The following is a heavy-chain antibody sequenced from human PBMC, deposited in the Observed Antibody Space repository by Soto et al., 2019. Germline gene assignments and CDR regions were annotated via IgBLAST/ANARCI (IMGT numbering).Heavy chain of an antibody. V-gene: IGHV2-5*02. Sequence: QITLKESGPTLVKPTQTLTQTCTFSGFSLTTRGVGVGWIRQPPGKALECLALIYWDDDKRYSPSLQSRLSITKDTSKNQVVLTMTNVDPVDTATYYCAHIPNYYQYDWFDPWGQGTLVSVSS. CDR3: AHIPNYYQYDWFDP. D-gene: IGHD3-16*01. CDR2: IYWDDDK. CDR1: GFSLTTRGVG. J-gene: IGHJ5*02.